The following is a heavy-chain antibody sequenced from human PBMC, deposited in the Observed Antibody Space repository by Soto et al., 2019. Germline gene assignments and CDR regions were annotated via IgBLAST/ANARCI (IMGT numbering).Heavy chain of an antibody. Sequence: QITLKESGPTLVKPTQTLTLTCTFSGFSLTTSGVGVGWIRQPPGKALEWLAVIFWDDDKRYSPSLKSRLTXTXDXXRNPVVLTMTDVDPVDTATYYCAHWGALRRDAFDIWGQGTMVTVSP. CDR3: AHWGALRRDAFDI. CDR2: IFWDDDK. CDR1: GFSLTTSGVG. J-gene: IGHJ3*02. V-gene: IGHV2-5*02. D-gene: IGHD1-26*01.